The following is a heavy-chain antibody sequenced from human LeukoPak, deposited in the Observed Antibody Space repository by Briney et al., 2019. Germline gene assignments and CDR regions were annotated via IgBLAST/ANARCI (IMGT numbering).Heavy chain of an antibody. CDR3: TTDQGLYSGYDYVWSPAFDY. Sequence: GGSLRLSCAASGLTFSNAWMSWVRQAPGKGLEWVGRIKSKTDGGTTDYAASVKGRFTISRDDSKNTLYLQMNSLKTEDTAVYYCTTDQGLYSGYDYVWSPAFDYWGQGTLVTVSS. CDR2: IKSKTDGGTT. V-gene: IGHV3-15*01. J-gene: IGHJ4*02. CDR1: GLTFSNAW. D-gene: IGHD5-12*01.